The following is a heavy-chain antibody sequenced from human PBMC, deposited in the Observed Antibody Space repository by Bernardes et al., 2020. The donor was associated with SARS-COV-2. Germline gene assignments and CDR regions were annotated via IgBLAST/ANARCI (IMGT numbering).Heavy chain of an antibody. V-gene: IGHV3-7*03. CDR1: GFSFSSFW. D-gene: IGHD6-19*01. CDR2: IKQDGSVK. CDR3: ARLLISHGGIAVAGIDY. J-gene: IGHJ4*02. Sequence: GGSLRLSCAAPGFSFSSFWMSWVRQAPGKGLEWVSNIKQDGSVKYYVDSVKGRVTISRDNDKSSLSLQMSSLKASDTAMYYCARLLISHGGIAVAGIDYWGQGTLVTVSS.